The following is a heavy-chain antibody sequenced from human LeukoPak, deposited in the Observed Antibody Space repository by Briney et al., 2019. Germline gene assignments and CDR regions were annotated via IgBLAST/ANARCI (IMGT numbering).Heavy chain of an antibody. V-gene: IGHV4-39*01. CDR3: ASYRVDSSGWYLSNHHFTDY. CDR2: IYYSGST. CDR1: GGSISSSSYY. J-gene: IGHJ4*02. Sequence: PSETLSLTCTVSGGSISSSSYYWGWIRQPPGKGLEWIANIYYSGSTYLNPSLKSRVTISIDTSKNQFSLKLTSVTAADTAVYYCASYRVDSSGWYLSNHHFTDYWGQGTLVTVSS. D-gene: IGHD6-19*01.